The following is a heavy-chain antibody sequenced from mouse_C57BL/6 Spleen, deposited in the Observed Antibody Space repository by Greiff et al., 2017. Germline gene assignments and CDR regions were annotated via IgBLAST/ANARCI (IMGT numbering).Heavy chain of an antibody. CDR3: ARSLYYGSSYGTY. J-gene: IGHJ3*01. CDR1: GYTFTSYW. Sequence: VQLQQPGAELVKPGASVKLSCKASGYTFTSYWMHWVKQRPGQGLEWIGMIPPNSGSTNYNEKFKSKATLTVDKSSSTAYMQLSSLTSEDSAVYYCARSLYYGSSYGTYWGQGTLVTVSA. V-gene: IGHV1-64*01. D-gene: IGHD1-1*01. CDR2: IPPNSGST.